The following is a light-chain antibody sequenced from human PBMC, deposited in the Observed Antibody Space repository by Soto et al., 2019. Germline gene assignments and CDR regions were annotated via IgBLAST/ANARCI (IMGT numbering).Light chain of an antibody. CDR3: PQYGSRT. J-gene: IGKJ1*01. Sequence: EIVLTQSPGTLSLSPGERATLSCRASQSVSSSYLAWYQQKPGQAPRLLIYGASSRATGIPDRFSGSGSGTDFTLTISRLEPEDFAVYYCPQYGSRTFGQGTKVEIK. CDR2: GAS. CDR1: QSVSSSY. V-gene: IGKV3-20*01.